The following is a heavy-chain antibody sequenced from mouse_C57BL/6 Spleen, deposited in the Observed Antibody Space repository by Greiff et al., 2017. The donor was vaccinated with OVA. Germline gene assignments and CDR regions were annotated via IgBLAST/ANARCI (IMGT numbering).Heavy chain of an antibody. V-gene: IGHV1-76*01. J-gene: IGHJ4*01. Sequence: QVQLQQSGVELVRPGASVKLSCKASGYTFTDYYINWVKQRPGQGLEWIARIYPGSGNTYYNEKFKGKATLTAEKSSSTAYMQLSSLTSEDSAVYFCARWYYGSRDYAMDYWGQGTSVTVSS. D-gene: IGHD1-1*01. CDR3: ARWYYGSRDYAMDY. CDR2: IYPGSGNT. CDR1: GYTFTDYY.